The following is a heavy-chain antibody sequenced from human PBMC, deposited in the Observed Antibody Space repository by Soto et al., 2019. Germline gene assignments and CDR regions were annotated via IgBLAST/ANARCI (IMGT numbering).Heavy chain of an antibody. D-gene: IGHD3-10*01. CDR1: GFMFRSYW. J-gene: IGHJ4*02. Sequence: EVQLVESGGGLVQPGGSLRLSCAASGFMFRSYWMNWVRQVPGRGLEWVSRINSDGSSTDYADFVKGRFTISRDNAKNKLYIKRTSLRAEDRAFYSCARDLTESHPSGNYWGQGTLVTFSS. V-gene: IGHV3-74*01. CDR3: ARDLTESHPSGNY. CDR2: INSDGSST.